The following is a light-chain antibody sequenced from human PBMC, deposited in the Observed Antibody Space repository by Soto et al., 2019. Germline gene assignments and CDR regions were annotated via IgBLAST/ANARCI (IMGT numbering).Light chain of an antibody. V-gene: IGKV3D-15*01. CDR3: QQYNNWPLT. J-gene: IGKJ4*01. CDR2: GAS. CDR1: QSVRSN. Sequence: EIVLTQSPATLSVSPGERATLSCRASQSVRSNLAWYQQKPGQAPRLLINGASTRATGIPARFSGSGSGTEFTLTISSLQPEDFALYYCQQYNNWPLTFGGGTEVESK.